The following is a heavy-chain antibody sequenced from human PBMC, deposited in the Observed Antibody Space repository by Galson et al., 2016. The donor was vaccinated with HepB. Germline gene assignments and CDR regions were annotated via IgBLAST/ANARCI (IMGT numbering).Heavy chain of an antibody. CDR3: AIVSDYHDSSGRFDY. CDR2: IPLEGANK. D-gene: IGHD3-22*01. CDR1: GFTFANYG. Sequence: TLSCSVRGFTFANYGMHLLRQAPGKGPEWLSLIPLEGANKYSADSVKGRFTISRDNSENTLYLHMNRLRPEDTAVYDCAIVSDYHDSSGRFDYWGQGTKVTVSS. V-gene: IGHV3-30*03. J-gene: IGHJ4*02.